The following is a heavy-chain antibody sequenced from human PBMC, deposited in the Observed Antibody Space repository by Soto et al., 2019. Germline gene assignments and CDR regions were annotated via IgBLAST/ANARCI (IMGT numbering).Heavy chain of an antibody. J-gene: IGHJ6*02. CDR2: ISYDGSNK. V-gene: IGHV3-30-3*01. D-gene: IGHD3-3*01. CDR3: ARAHDPNFGVVIIVRSCMDV. CDR1: GFTFSSYA. Sequence: GGSLRLSCAASGFTFSSYAMHWVRQAPGKGLEWVAVISYDGSNKYYADSVKGRFTISRDNSKNTLYLQMNSLRAEDTAVYYCARAHDPNFGVVIIVRSCMDVWGQGTTVTVSS.